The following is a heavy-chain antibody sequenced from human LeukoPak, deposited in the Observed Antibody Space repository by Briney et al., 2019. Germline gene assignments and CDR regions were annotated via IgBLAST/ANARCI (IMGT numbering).Heavy chain of an antibody. Sequence: GGSLRLSCVVSGFTFSSYAMSWVRQALGKGLEWVSAISGSGGSTYYADSVKGRFTISRDNSKNTLYLQMNSLRAEDTAVYYCAKVYYDFWSGYPYWGQGTLVTVSS. V-gene: IGHV3-23*01. D-gene: IGHD3-3*01. CDR2: ISGSGGST. CDR1: GFTFSSYA. CDR3: AKVYYDFWSGYPY. J-gene: IGHJ4*02.